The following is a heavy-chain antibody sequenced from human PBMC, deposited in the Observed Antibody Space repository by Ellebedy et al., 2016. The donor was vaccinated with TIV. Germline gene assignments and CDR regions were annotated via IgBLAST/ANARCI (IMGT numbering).Heavy chain of an antibody. V-gene: IGHV1-2*02. CDR2: IYPHSGGT. J-gene: IGHJ6*02. Sequence: AASVKVSCKASGYTFTAYHLHWVRQAPGKGLEWMGWIYPHSGGTNYAQKFQGRVTMTRDTSTSTAYMELSSPRSDDTAVYYCARERDAAMASYYYYGMDLWGQGTTVTVSS. CDR3: ARERDAAMASYYYYGMDL. D-gene: IGHD5-18*01. CDR1: GYTFTAYH.